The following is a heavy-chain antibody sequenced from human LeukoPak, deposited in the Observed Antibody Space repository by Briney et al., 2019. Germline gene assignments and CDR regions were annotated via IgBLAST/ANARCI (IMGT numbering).Heavy chain of an antibody. CDR3: ARSGIGYFDWYPDWFDP. CDR2: ISAYTGNT. CDR1: GYTFSSYG. Sequence: ASVKVSCKASGYTFSSYGISWVRQAPGQGLEWMGWISAYTGNTNYAQKLQGRVTMTTDTSTSTAYMDLRSLRSDDTAVYYCARSGIGYFDWYPDWFDPWGQGTLVTVSS. V-gene: IGHV1-18*01. D-gene: IGHD3-9*01. J-gene: IGHJ5*02.